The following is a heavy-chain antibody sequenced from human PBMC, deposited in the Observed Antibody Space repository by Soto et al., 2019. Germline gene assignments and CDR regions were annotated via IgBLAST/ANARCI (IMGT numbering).Heavy chain of an antibody. V-gene: IGHV3-23*01. CDR3: AKDGLITAAGASYFQH. J-gene: IGHJ1*01. Sequence: PGGSLRLSCAASGFTFSSHGIHWVRQGPGKGLDWVSTISGGGGSTYYADSVKGRFTISRDNSKNTLYLQMDSLRAEDTAIYYCAKDGLITAAGASYFQHWGQGTLVTVSS. D-gene: IGHD6-13*01. CDR2: ISGGGGST. CDR1: GFTFSSHG.